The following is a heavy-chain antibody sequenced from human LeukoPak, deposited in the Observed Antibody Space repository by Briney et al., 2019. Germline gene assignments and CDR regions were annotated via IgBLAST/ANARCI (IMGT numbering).Heavy chain of an antibody. CDR3: ARDFALGVYYDSSGYYSAFDI. Sequence: SETLSLTCTVYGGSFSGYYWSWIRQPPGKGLEWIGEINHSGSTNYNPSLKSRVTISVDTSKNQFSLKLSSVTAADTAVYYCARDFALGVYYDSSGYYSAFDIWGQGTMVTVSS. V-gene: IGHV4-34*01. J-gene: IGHJ3*02. D-gene: IGHD3-22*01. CDR2: INHSGST. CDR1: GGSFSGYY.